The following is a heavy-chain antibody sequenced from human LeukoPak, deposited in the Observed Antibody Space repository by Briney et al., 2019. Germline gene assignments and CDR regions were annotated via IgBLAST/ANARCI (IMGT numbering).Heavy chain of an antibody. CDR3: ATARGSGWSNFDY. Sequence: SVKVSCKVSGYTLTELSMHWVRQAPGKGLEWMGGFDPEDGEAIYAQKFQGRVTMTEDTSTDTAYMELSSLRSEDTAVYYCATARGSGWSNFDYWGQGTLVTVSS. CDR1: GYTLTELS. V-gene: IGHV1-24*01. J-gene: IGHJ4*02. CDR2: FDPEDGEA. D-gene: IGHD6-19*01.